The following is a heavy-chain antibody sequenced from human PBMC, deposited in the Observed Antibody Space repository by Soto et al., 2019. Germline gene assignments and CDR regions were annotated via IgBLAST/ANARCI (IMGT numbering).Heavy chain of an antibody. V-gene: IGHV1-24*01. CDR3: ATWAEYSSSQGWFDP. D-gene: IGHD6-6*01. CDR2: FDPEDGET. CDR1: GYTLTELS. J-gene: IGHJ5*02. Sequence: ASVKVSCKVSGYTLTELSMHWVRQAPGKGLEWMGGFDPEDGETIYAQKFQGRVTMTEDTSTDTAYMELSSLRSEDTAVYYCATWAEYSSSQGWFDPWGQGTLVTVSS.